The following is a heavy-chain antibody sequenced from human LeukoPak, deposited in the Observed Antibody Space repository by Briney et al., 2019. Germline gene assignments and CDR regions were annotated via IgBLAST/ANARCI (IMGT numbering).Heavy chain of an antibody. J-gene: IGHJ4*02. CDR2: IYPGDSDT. CDR3: ARIYGSHFDY. V-gene: IGHV5-51*01. CDR1: GSTFTSYW. Sequence: GGSLEISCQGSGSTFTSYWIGWVRQLPGKGLEWMGIIYPGDSDTRYSPSFQGQVTISADKSISTAYLQWSSLKASDTAMYYCARIYGSHFDYWGQGTLVTVSS. D-gene: IGHD4-17*01.